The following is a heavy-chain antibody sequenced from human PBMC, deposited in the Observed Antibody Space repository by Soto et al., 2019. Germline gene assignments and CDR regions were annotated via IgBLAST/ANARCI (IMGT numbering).Heavy chain of an antibody. V-gene: IGHV3-30*03. D-gene: IGHD6-13*01. J-gene: IGHJ4*02. CDR3: GAGQYFSDY. Sequence: QVQLVESGGGVVQPGRSLRLSCAASGFTFSSYGMHWVRQAPGKGLERVALISYDGSDKYYADSVKGRFTISRDNSKNTLYLQMNSLRVEDTAVYYCGAGQYFSDYWGQGNLVTVSS. CDR1: GFTFSSYG. CDR2: ISYDGSDK.